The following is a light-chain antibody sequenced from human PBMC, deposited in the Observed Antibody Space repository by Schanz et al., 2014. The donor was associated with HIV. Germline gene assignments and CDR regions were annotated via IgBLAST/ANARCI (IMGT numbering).Light chain of an antibody. CDR3: QQRSNWPTWT. J-gene: IGKJ1*01. CDR1: QSVSTY. CDR2: GAS. V-gene: IGKV3-11*01. Sequence: EIVLTQSPATLSLSPGERATLSCRASQSVSTYLAWYQQEPGQAPRLLIYGASSRATGIPDRFSGSGSGTDFTLTISRLEPEDFAVYYCQQRSNWPTWTFGQGTKVEIK.